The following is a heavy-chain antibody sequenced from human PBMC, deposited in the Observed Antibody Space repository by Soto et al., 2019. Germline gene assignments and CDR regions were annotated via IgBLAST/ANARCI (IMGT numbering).Heavy chain of an antibody. CDR3: AKDLIVVVIAIWGY. CDR2: ISGSGGST. V-gene: IGHV3-23*01. D-gene: IGHD2-21*01. J-gene: IGHJ4*02. CDR1: GFTFSSYA. Sequence: EVQLLESGGGLVQPGGSLRLSCAASGFTFSSYAMSWVRQAPGKGLEWVSGISGSGGSTYYADSVKGRFTISRDNSKNTPYLQMNSLRAEDTAVYYCAKDLIVVVIAIWGYWGKGTLVTVSS.